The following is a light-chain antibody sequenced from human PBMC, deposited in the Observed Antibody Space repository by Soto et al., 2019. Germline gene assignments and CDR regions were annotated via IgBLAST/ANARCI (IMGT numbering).Light chain of an antibody. J-gene: IGKJ5*01. CDR2: GAS. CDR3: QQYNDWPPVT. CDR1: QSVSNN. Sequence: ETVMTQSPATLSVSPGERATLSCRASQSVSNNLAWYQQKPSQAPRLLIYGASTRATGIPARFSSSGSGTEFTLTISSLQSEDFAVYYCQQYNDWPPVTFGQGTRLEIK. V-gene: IGKV3-15*01.